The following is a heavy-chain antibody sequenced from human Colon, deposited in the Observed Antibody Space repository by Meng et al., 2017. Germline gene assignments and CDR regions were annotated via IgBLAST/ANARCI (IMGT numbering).Heavy chain of an antibody. Sequence: GQRQEPCHGWVRLSETLSPTCTVSGASVSDTNYAWSWIRQPPGKGLEWIGYGSTNHNPSLKSRVTISVDTSKNQFSLTLNSVTAADTAVYYCARDNWGSLDYWGQGTLVTVSS. J-gene: IGHJ4*02. CDR1: GASVSDTNYA. D-gene: IGHD7-27*01. CDR3: ARDNWGSLDY. V-gene: IGHV4-61*01. CDR2: GST.